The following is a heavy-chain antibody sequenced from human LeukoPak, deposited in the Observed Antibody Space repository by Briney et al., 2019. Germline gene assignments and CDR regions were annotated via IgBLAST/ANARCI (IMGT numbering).Heavy chain of an antibody. CDR1: GFTFSSYA. CDR3: ARDPGGYDPVGSYGMDV. D-gene: IGHD5-12*01. CDR2: ISYDGSNK. J-gene: IGHJ6*04. V-gene: IGHV3-30*04. Sequence: GGSLRLSCAASGFTFSSYAMHWVRQAPGKGLEWVAVISYDGSNKYYADSVKGRFTISRDNSKNTLYLQMNSLRAEDTAVYYCARDPGGYDPVGSYGMDVRGKGTTVTVSS.